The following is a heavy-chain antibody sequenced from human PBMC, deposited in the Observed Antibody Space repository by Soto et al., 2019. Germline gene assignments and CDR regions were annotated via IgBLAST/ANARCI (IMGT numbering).Heavy chain of an antibody. CDR1: GASFSGYY. Sequence: SETLSLTCAVYGASFSGYYWSWIRQPPGKGLEWIGEINHGGTTNYNPSLKSRVTLSVDTSKNQFSLKLSSVTAADTAVYYCAGGVYCSSTSCYWGMDVWGQGTTVTVSS. CDR2: INHGGTT. J-gene: IGHJ6*02. V-gene: IGHV4-34*01. D-gene: IGHD2-2*01. CDR3: AGGVYCSSTSCYWGMDV.